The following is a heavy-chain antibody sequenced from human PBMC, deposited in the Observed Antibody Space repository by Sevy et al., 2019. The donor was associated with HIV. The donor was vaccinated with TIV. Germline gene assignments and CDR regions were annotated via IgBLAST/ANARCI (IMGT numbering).Heavy chain of an antibody. V-gene: IGHV3-23*01. J-gene: IGHJ4*02. CDR2: IRGSGGDT. D-gene: IGHD6-19*01. CDR1: GFTFSSYA. CDR3: AKVGSGWFSTFDY. Sequence: GGSLRLSCAASGFTFSSYAMTWVLQAPRKGLEWVSTIRGSGGDTYYADSVKGRFTISRDNSKNTLYLQMNSLRAEDTAVYYCAKVGSGWFSTFDYWGQGTLVTVSS.